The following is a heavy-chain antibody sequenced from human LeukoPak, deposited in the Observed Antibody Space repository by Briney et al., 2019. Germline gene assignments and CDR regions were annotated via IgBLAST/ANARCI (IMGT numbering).Heavy chain of an antibody. CDR1: AGTFSSYA. D-gene: IGHD3-10*01. CDR2: IIPILVIA. Sequence: ASVKVSCKASAGTFSSYAISWVRQATGQGLEWMRKIIPILVIANYAQKFQGRVTITADKSTSTAYMELSSLRSEDTAVYYCARAPYGSGSYRRGNYYGMDVWGQGTTVTASS. J-gene: IGHJ6*02. CDR3: ARAPYGSGSYRRGNYYGMDV. V-gene: IGHV1-69*04.